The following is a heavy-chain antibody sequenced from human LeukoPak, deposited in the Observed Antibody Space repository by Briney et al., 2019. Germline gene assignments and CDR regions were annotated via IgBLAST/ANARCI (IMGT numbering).Heavy chain of an antibody. V-gene: IGHV3-48*02. CDR2: ISSSSSTI. CDR3: AREPYCGGDCYSEYFQH. D-gene: IGHD2-21*02. J-gene: IGHJ1*01. Sequence: GGSLGLSCAAYGFTFSIYSMNWVRQAQGKGLEWVSYISSSSSTIYYADSVKGRFTISRDNAKNSLYLQMNSLRDEDTAVYYCAREPYCGGDCYSEYFQHWGQGTLVTVSS. CDR1: GFTFSIYS.